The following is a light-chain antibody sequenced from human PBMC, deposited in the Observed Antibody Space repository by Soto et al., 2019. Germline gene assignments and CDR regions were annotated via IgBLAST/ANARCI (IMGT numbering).Light chain of an antibody. CDR1: SSDVGGYNY. J-gene: IGLJ1*01. V-gene: IGLV2-14*01. CDR2: DVS. CDR3: SSYTSSSTRV. Sequence: QSALTQPASVSGSPGQSITISCTGTSSDVGGYNYVSWYQQHPGKAPKLMIYDVSNRPSGVSNRFSGSKSGNTASLTISGLQAEDVADYYCSSYTSSSTRVFGTGPNVTVL.